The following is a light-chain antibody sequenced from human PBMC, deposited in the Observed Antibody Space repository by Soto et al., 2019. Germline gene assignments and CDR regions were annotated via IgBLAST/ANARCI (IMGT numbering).Light chain of an antibody. CDR2: DAS. Sequence: DIQMTQSPSTLSASIGDRVTITCRASQIISNWLAWYQQKPGKAPRLLIYDASSLESGVPARFSGSGSGTEFTLTITSLQPEDFATYYCQQSYSTRGTFGQGTKVEIK. CDR1: QIISNW. J-gene: IGKJ1*01. V-gene: IGKV1-5*01. CDR3: QQSYSTRGT.